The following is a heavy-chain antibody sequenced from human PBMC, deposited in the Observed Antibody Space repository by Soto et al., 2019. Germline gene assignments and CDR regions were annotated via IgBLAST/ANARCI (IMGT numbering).Heavy chain of an antibody. CDR2: SHHGGRT. V-gene: IGHV4-38-2*02. CDR3: ARGLSLGSTWYFDY. Sequence: PSETLSLTCTVSASSITDASYWGWIRQPPGKDLEWIGSSHHGGRTYYNPSLKSRVTISVDTSKNQLSLKLTSVAAADAAVYYCARGLSLGSTWYFDYWGQGTQVTVSS. CDR1: ASSITDASY. J-gene: IGHJ4*02. D-gene: IGHD6-13*01.